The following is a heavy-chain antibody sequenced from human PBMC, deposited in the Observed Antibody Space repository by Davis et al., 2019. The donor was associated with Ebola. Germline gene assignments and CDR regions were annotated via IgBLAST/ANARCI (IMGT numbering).Heavy chain of an antibody. CDR2: ISSSGSTI. CDR1: GFTFSSYE. D-gene: IGHD6-13*01. J-gene: IGHJ5*02. CDR3: ARDGAGIAAAGTPFDP. V-gene: IGHV3-48*03. Sequence: GESLKISCAASGFTFSSYEMNWVRQAPGKGLEWVSYISSSGSTIYYADSVKGRFTISRDNAKNSLYLQMNSLRAEDTAVYYCARDGAGIAAAGTPFDPWGQGTLVTVSS.